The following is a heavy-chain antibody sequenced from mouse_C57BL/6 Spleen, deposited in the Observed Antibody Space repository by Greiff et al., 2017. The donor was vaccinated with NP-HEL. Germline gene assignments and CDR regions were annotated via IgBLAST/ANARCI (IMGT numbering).Heavy chain of an antibody. CDR1: GFSFNTYA. Sequence: EVKLMESGGGLVQPKGSLKLSCAASGFSFNTYAMNWVRQAPGKGLEWVARIRSKSNNYATYYADSVKDRFTISRDDSESMLYLQMNNLKTEDTAMYYCVRLLPIAYWGQGTLVTVSA. J-gene: IGHJ3*01. D-gene: IGHD1-1*01. V-gene: IGHV10-1*01. CDR3: VRLLPIAY. CDR2: IRSKSNNYAT.